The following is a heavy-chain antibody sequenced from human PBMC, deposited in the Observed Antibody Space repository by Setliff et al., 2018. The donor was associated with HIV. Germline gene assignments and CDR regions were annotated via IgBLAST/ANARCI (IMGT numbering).Heavy chain of an antibody. J-gene: IGHJ4*02. V-gene: IGHV3-21*01. CDR3: ARDNGAGGDNDY. CDR1: GFTFTSHS. Sequence: PGGSLRLSCVTSGFTFTSHSMNWVRLRPGKGLEWVASISGSGTYTHYADSVRGRFTVSRDNAKNSLYLQMNSLGAEDTAMYYCARDNGAGGDNDYWGQGTLVTVSS. D-gene: IGHD2-21*02. CDR2: ISGSGTYT.